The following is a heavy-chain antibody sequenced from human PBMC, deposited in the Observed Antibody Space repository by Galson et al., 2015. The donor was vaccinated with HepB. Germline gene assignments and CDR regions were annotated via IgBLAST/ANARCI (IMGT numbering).Heavy chain of an antibody. V-gene: IGHV3-23*01. D-gene: IGHD3-22*01. Sequence: SLRLSCAASGFTFSSYATSWVRQAPGKGLEWVSAISSRGGSTYYADSVKGRFTISRDNSKNTLYLQMNSLGAEDTAVYYCAKDVYYYDSSGYFPFDYWGQGTLVTVSS. CDR1: GFTFSSYA. CDR2: ISSRGGST. CDR3: AKDVYYYDSSGYFPFDY. J-gene: IGHJ4*02.